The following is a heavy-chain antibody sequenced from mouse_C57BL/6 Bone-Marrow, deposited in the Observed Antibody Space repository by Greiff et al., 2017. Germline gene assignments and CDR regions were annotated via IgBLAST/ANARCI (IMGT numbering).Heavy chain of an antibody. CDR2: INPGSGGT. CDR1: GYAFTNYL. CDR3: AREGWLRRGFAY. J-gene: IGHJ3*01. Sequence: VQLQQSGAELVRPGTSVKVSCKASGYAFTNYLIGWVKQRPGQGLEWIGVINPGSGGTNYNEKFKGKATLTADKSSSTAYMQLSSLTSEDSAVYFCAREGWLRRGFAYWGQGTLVTVSA. D-gene: IGHD2-2*01. V-gene: IGHV1-54*01.